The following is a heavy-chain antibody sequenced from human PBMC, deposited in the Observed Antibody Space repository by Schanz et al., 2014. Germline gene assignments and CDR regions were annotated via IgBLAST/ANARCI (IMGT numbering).Heavy chain of an antibody. Sequence: QLVGSGGGLIQPGGSLRLSCTASGFAFSSYSMNWVRQAPGKGLEWVSYISSSGTTIYYADSVKGRFTISRDNAKNSLFLQMNSLRVEDTAVYYCASDSGPYYDKSMDVWGQGTTVTVSS. V-gene: IGHV3-48*01. CDR1: GFAFSSYS. CDR3: ASDSGPYYDKSMDV. D-gene: IGHD3-9*01. J-gene: IGHJ6*02. CDR2: ISSSGTTI.